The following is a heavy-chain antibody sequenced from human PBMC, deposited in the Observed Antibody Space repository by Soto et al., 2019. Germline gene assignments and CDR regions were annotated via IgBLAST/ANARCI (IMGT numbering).Heavy chain of an antibody. CDR2: IYKSATT. Sequence: LSLTCSVSGDSISNLDYFWAWIRQPPGQALEYIGYIYKSATTYYNPSFESRVAISVDTSKNQFSLKVGSVTAADTAVYYCASSSLYGMDVWGQGTTVTVSS. CDR1: GDSISNLDYF. J-gene: IGHJ6*02. CDR3: ASSSLYGMDV. V-gene: IGHV4-30-4*01.